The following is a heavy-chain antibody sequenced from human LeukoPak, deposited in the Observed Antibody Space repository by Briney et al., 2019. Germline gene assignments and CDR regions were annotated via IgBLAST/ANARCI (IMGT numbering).Heavy chain of an antibody. J-gene: IGHJ5*02. CDR2: IKGDASEK. CDR3: ARDAKYSSSWFNWFDP. CDR1: GFSINNYW. V-gene: IGHV3-7*01. D-gene: IGHD6-13*01. Sequence: GGSLRLSCAVSGFSINNYWMTWYRQAPGKGLECVAHIKGDASEKYYLDSVKGRFTISRDNSKNSLYLQMNSLRAEDTAVYYCARDAKYSSSWFNWFDPWGQGTLVTVSS.